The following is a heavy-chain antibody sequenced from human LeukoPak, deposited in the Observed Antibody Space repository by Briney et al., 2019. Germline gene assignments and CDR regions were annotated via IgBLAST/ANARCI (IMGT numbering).Heavy chain of an antibody. CDR3: ARDAPPFSGYEPIY. J-gene: IGHJ4*02. V-gene: IGHV3-30*04. Sequence: GGSLRLSCAASEFTFSSYAMHWVRQAPGKGLEWVAVISYDGSNKYYADSVKGRFTISRDNSKNTLYLQMNSLRAEDTAVYYCARDAPPFSGYEPIYWGQGTLVAVSS. CDR2: ISYDGSNK. D-gene: IGHD5-12*01. CDR1: EFTFSSYA.